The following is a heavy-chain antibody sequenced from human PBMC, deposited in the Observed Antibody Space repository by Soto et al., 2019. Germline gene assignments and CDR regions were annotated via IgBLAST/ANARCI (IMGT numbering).Heavy chain of an antibody. CDR3: AREYCSSTSCYRGGKYYDIFNRYRTTGYFDY. V-gene: IGHV1-2*02. Sequence: ASVKVSCKASGYTFTGYYMHWVRQAPGQGLEWMGWINPNSGGTNYAQKFQGRVTMTRDTSISTAYMELSRLRSDDTAVYYCAREYCSSTSCYRGGKYYDIFNRYRTTGYFDYWGQGTLVTVSS. J-gene: IGHJ4*02. CDR1: GYTFTGYY. CDR2: INPNSGGT. D-gene: IGHD2-2*02.